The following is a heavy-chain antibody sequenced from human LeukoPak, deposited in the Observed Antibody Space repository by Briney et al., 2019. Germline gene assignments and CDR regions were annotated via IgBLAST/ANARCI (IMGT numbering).Heavy chain of an antibody. CDR2: MNPNSGNT. CDR1: GYTFTSYD. CDR3: ARGRSAYDYVWGSCRHFDY. D-gene: IGHD3-16*02. Sequence: ASVKVSCKASGYTFTSYDINWVRQATGQGLEWMGWMNPNSGNTGYAQKFQGRVTIIRNTTISTAYMELSRLRSEDTAVYYCARGRSAYDYVWGSCRHFDYWGQGTLVTVSS. J-gene: IGHJ4*02. V-gene: IGHV1-8*03.